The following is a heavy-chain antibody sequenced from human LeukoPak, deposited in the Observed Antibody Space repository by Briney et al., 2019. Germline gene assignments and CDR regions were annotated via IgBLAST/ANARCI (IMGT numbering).Heavy chain of an antibody. V-gene: IGHV3-66*02. CDR3: ARDNGSGKYYFDY. CDR2: IYSGGST. D-gene: IGHD3-10*01. J-gene: IGHJ4*02. CDR1: GFTVSSNY. Sequence: PGGSLRLSCAASGFTVSSNYMSWVRQAPGEGLEWVSVIYSGGSTYYADSVKGRFTISRDNSKNTLYLQMNSLRAEDTAVYYCARDNGSGKYYFDYWGQGTLVTVSS.